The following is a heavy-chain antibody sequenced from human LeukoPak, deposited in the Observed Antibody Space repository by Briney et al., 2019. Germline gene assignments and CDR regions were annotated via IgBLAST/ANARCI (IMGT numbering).Heavy chain of an antibody. V-gene: IGHV3-7*01. Sequence: GGSLRLSCAVSGFTFRSYWMSWVRQAPGKGLEWVANIDQDGSEIYYVDSVKGRFTISRDNAKNSLYLHMNSLRVEDTAVYYCARGLWFGDWGQGTLVTVSS. J-gene: IGHJ4*02. CDR1: GFTFRSYW. CDR3: ARGLWFGD. D-gene: IGHD3-10*01. CDR2: IDQDGSEI.